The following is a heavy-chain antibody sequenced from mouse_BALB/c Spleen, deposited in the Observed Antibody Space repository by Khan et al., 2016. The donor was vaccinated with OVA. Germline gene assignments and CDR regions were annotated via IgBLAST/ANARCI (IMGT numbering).Heavy chain of an antibody. CDR2: FNPYNDGT. D-gene: IGHD2-10*02. V-gene: IGHV1S136*01. CDR3: ARDCASMFWVAY. J-gene: IGHJ3*01. CDR1: GYTFTNYI. Sequence: EVQLQESGPELVKPGASVKMSCKASGYTFTNYIIHWVYQQPGQGLEWIGYFNPYNDGTQYNEKLKGKATLTSDKYPSPVYLELHGLTSQDSAVYYCARDCASMFWVAYWGQGTLVTVSA.